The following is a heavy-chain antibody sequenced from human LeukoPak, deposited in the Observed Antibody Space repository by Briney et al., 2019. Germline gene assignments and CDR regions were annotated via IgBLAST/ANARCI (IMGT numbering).Heavy chain of an antibody. CDR3: ARGPYSYDSSGAFDI. D-gene: IGHD3-22*01. V-gene: IGHV4-38-2*02. CDR2: MYHSGST. CDR1: NYSISSNYY. Sequence: SETLSLTCTVSNYSISSNYYWGWIRQPPGKRLEWIVSMYHSGSTCYNPSLKSRVTMSVDTSKNQFSLKLSSVTAADTAVYFCARGPYSYDSSGAFDIWGQGTMVTVSS. J-gene: IGHJ3*02.